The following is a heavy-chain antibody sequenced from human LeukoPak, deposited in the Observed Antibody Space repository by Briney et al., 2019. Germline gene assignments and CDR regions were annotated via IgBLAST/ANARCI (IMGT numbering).Heavy chain of an antibody. CDR2: INPNSGGT. CDR3: VRGTEYYFDY. J-gene: IGHJ4*02. CDR1: GYTFTGYY. Sequence: ASVKVSCKASGYTFTGYYMHWARQAPGQGLEWMGRINPNSGGTNYAQKFQGRVTMTRDTSISTAYMELTRLRSDDTAVYYCVRGTEYYFDYWGQGTLVTVSS. D-gene: IGHD1-1*01. V-gene: IGHV1-2*06.